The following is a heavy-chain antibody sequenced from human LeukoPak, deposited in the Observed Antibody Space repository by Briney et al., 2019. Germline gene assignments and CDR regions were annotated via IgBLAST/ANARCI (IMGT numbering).Heavy chain of an antibody. CDR1: GFTFSSYG. Sequence: PGGSLRLSCAASGFTFSSYGMHWVRQAPGKGLEWVAVISYDGSNKYYADSVKGRFTISRDNSKNTLYLQMNSLRAEDTAVYYCAKSRLWFGELSSLDYWGQGTLVTVSS. V-gene: IGHV3-30*18. CDR2: ISYDGSNK. J-gene: IGHJ4*02. D-gene: IGHD3-10*01. CDR3: AKSRLWFGELSSLDY.